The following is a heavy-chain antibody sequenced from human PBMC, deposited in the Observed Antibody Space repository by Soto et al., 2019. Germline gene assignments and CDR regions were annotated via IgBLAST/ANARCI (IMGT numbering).Heavy chain of an antibody. CDR1: GATFNDYT. J-gene: IGHJ6*03. CDR2: VIPLLDAS. D-gene: IGHD2-15*01. V-gene: IGHV1-69*08. Sequence: QVQLVQSGAEVKTPGSSVRISCAASGATFNDYTFTWVRRAPGQGLEWMGGVIPLLDASNYAEKFQDRVTSTADRATSTVYMELSGLKSEDSAIYYCASGKSQMTQDRMCSYYYMDVWGKGTTVTVSS. CDR3: ASGKSQMTQDRMCSYYYMDV.